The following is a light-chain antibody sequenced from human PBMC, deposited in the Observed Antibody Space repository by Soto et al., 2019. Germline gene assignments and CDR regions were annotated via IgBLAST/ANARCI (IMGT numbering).Light chain of an antibody. CDR1: QRISSN. CDR3: QQRSNWPRSIT. Sequence: EIVLTQSPGTLSLSPWERATLSCRASQRISSNLAWCQHKPGQAPRLLIYDASNRATGIPARFSGSGSGTDFTLTISSLEPEDFAVYYCQQRSNWPRSITFGQGTRLEIK. CDR2: DAS. J-gene: IGKJ5*01. V-gene: IGKV3-11*01.